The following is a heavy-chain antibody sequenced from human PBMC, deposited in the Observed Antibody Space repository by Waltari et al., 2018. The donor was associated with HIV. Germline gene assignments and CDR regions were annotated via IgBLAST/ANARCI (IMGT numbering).Heavy chain of an antibody. CDR1: GFTFNSYS. Sequence: EVQLVESGGGPVKPGGSLRLSCRAPGFTFNSYSLNWVRQVPGKGLEWISSISSSGTFTHYADSVKGRFTISRDNANKSVYLQMNSLRAEDTAVYYCARDSRDNSWSLNFFDPWGQGTLVTVSS. J-gene: IGHJ5*02. V-gene: IGHV3-21*01. D-gene: IGHD6-13*01. CDR2: ISSSGTFT. CDR3: ARDSRDNSWSLNFFDP.